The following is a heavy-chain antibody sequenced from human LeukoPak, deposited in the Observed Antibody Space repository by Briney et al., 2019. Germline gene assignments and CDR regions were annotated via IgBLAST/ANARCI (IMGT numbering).Heavy chain of an antibody. CDR1: GFTFSSHG. Sequence: GGSLRLSCAASGFTFSSHGMSWVRQAPGKGLEWVSTISGSGDNTYYADSVKGRFTISRDNSKNTLYLQMNSLRAEDTAVYYCARGPVHYYYYYMDVWGKGTTVTISS. J-gene: IGHJ6*03. CDR3: ARGPVHYYYYYMDV. V-gene: IGHV3-23*01. CDR2: ISGSGDNT.